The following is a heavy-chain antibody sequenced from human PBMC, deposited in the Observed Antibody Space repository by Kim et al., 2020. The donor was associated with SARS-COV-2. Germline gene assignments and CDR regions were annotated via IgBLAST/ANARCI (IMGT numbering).Heavy chain of an antibody. CDR1: GYTFTSYG. V-gene: IGHV1-18*01. D-gene: IGHD6-13*01. CDR2: ISAYNGNT. J-gene: IGHJ6*02. CDR3: ARYRPIAAAGFGGMDV. Sequence: ASVKVSCKASGYTFTSYGISWVRQAPGQGLEWMGWISAYNGNTNYVQKLQGRVTMTTDTSTSTAYMELRSLRSDDTAVYYCARYRPIAAAGFGGMDVWGQGTTVTVSS.